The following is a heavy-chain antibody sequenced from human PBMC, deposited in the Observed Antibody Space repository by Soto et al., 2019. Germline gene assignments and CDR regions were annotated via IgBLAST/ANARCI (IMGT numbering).Heavy chain of an antibody. CDR3: AKAPASSLTASRPFDE. V-gene: IGHV3-23*01. CDR1: GNTFSNYA. J-gene: IGHJ4*02. Sequence: EVQLLESGGGLVPPGGFLRLSCEASGNTFSNYAMTWVRQAPGKGLEWVSAISGSGGSTYYAGSVKGRFTISRDNSKNTRFLHMNSLRAEDTAIYYCAKAPASSLTASRPFDEWGQGTLVTVSS. D-gene: IGHD5-18*01. CDR2: ISGSGGST.